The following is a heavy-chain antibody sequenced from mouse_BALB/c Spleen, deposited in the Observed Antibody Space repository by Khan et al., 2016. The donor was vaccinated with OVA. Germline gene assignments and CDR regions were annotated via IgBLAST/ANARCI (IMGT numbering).Heavy chain of an antibody. CDR3: ARRNYFGYTFAY. V-gene: IGHV1-77*01. CDR2: ISPGSGDT. J-gene: IGHJ3*01. CDR1: FSTFPHYY. D-gene: IGHD1-2*01. Sequence: PGASFNLSFHSSFSTFPHYYLNWVNQSTLHVLEWIGEISPGSGDTYYNERFKGKVTLTAAKSSSTAYMQLSSLASEASAVYFCARRNYFGYTFAYWGQGTLVTVSA.